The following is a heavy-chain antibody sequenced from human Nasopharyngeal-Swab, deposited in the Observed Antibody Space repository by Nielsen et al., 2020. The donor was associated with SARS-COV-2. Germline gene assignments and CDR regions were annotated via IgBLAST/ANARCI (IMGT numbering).Heavy chain of an antibody. CDR3: AKDGGGWYTSGWYYFDS. CDR2: IKQDGSEK. J-gene: IGHJ4*02. Sequence: GGSLRLSCAASGFTFSSYWMSWVRQAPGKGLEWVANIKQDGSEKYYVDSVKGRFTISRDNSQNTLYLQMNSLRAEDTALYYCAKDGGGWYTSGWYYFDSWGQQILVTVSS. CDR1: GFTFSSYW. V-gene: IGHV3-7*03. D-gene: IGHD6-19*01.